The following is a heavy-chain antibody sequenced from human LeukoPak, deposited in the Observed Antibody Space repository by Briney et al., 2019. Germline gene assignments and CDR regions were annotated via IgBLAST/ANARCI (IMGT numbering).Heavy chain of an antibody. Sequence: GGSLRLSRTASGFTFSSHAMSWVREAPGKGLEWVSPISGSGDGTYYADSVQGRFTISRDNSKNTLYLQVSSLRVEDTAVYHCTRDRYLDGDYVFDFWGQGTQVAVSS. V-gene: IGHV3-23*01. CDR1: GFTFSSHA. J-gene: IGHJ4*02. D-gene: IGHD4-17*01. CDR3: TRDRYLDGDYVFDF. CDR2: ISGSGDGT.